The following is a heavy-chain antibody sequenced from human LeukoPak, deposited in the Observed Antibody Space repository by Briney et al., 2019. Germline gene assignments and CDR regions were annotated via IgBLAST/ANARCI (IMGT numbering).Heavy chain of an antibody. CDR2: ISGTGDNT. J-gene: IGHJ4*02. Sequence: PGGSLRLSCAASGFTFSSYAMSWVRQAPGKGLEWVSDISGTGDNTYYADSVKGRFTISRDNAKNSLYLQMNSLRAEDTAVYYCAREEGTDCGGDCYSGYWGQGTLVTVSS. CDR1: GFTFSSYA. V-gene: IGHV3-23*01. D-gene: IGHD2-21*02. CDR3: AREEGTDCGGDCYSGY.